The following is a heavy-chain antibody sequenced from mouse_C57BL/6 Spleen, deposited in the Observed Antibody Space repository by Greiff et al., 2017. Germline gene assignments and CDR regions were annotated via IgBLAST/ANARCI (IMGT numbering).Heavy chain of an antibody. J-gene: IGHJ3*01. D-gene: IGHD4-1*01. CDR3: GRFWDEFAY. Sequence: VQLQQPGAELVKPGASVKLSCKASGYTFTSYWMHWVKQTPGQGLEWIGMIHPNSGSTNYKEKIKSKATLTVDKSSSTAYMQLSSLTSEDAAVYYGGRFWDEFAYWGQGALVTVSA. V-gene: IGHV1-64*01. CDR1: GYTFTSYW. CDR2: IHPNSGST.